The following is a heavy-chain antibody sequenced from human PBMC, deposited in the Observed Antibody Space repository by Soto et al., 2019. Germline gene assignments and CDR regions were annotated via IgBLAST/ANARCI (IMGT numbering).Heavy chain of an antibody. CDR2: ISNSGDSA. J-gene: IGHJ4*02. D-gene: IGHD2-15*01. CDR3: ARDRLASVVIEGTFY. V-gene: IGHV3-23*01. Sequence: EVQLLESGGGLVQPGGSLRLSCAASGFTFSSYGMNWLRQAPGKGLEWVSSISNSGDSAYYADSVEGRFTISRDNSKNTLYLDLNSLRAEDTALYYCARDRLASVVIEGTFYWGQGTLVTVSS. CDR1: GFTFSSYG.